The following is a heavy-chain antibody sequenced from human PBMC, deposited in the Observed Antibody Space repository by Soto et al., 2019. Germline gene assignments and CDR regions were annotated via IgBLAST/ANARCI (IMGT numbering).Heavy chain of an antibody. CDR1: GGSFSGYY. Sequence: SETLSLTCAVYGGSFSGYYWSWIRQPPGKGLEWIGEINHSGSTNYNPSLKSRVTISVDTSKNQFSLKLSSVTAADTAVYYCARGYPRRYCGSTSCYSGGLDYWGQGTLVTVSS. J-gene: IGHJ4*02. CDR3: ARGYPRRYCGSTSCYSGGLDY. CDR2: INHSGST. V-gene: IGHV4-34*01. D-gene: IGHD2-2*01.